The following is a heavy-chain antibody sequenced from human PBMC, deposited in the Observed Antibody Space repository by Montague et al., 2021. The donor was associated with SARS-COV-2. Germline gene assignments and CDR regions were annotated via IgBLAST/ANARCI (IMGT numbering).Heavy chain of an antibody. J-gene: IGHJ4*02. CDR2: IDWDDDK. V-gene: IGHV2-70*01. D-gene: IGHD3-9*01. CDR1: GFSLSTSGMC. Sequence: PALVKPTQTLTLTCTFSGFSLSTSGMCVSWIRQPPGKALEWLALIDWDDDKYYSTSLKTRLTISKDTSKNQVVLTMTNMDPVDTATYYCARIRDYEILTGSYSGFDYWGQGTLVTVSA. CDR3: ARIRDYEILTGSYSGFDY.